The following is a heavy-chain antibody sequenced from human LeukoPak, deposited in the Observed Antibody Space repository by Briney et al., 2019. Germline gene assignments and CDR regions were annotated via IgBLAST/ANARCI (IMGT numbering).Heavy chain of an antibody. CDR2: INGGGDDT. V-gene: IGHV3-23*01. CDR3: ARCTASCYANAFDV. D-gene: IGHD2-2*01. Sequence: GGSPRLSCAASGFTFKNNAMTWVRQAPGKGLEWVSAINGGGDDTEYADSVKGRFTISRANSKNTLYLQMNSLRPGDTAVYYCARCTASCYANAFDVWGQGTLLTVSS. CDR1: GFTFKNNA. J-gene: IGHJ3*01.